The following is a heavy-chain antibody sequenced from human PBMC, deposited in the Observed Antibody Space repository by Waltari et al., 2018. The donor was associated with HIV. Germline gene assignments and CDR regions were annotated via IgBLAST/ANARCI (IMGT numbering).Heavy chain of an antibody. V-gene: IGHV3-30*18. CDR3: AKDKDSTVTTIFYYYGMDV. Sequence: QVQLVESGGGVVQPGRSLRLSCAASGLTFSSYGMHWVRQAPGKGVEWVAVISKEVSNKDYADSVKGRFTISRDNSKNKLYLQMSSLRAEDTAVYYCAKDKDSTVTTIFYYYGMDVWGQGTTVTVSS. CDR1: GLTFSSYG. J-gene: IGHJ6*02. CDR2: ISKEVSNK. D-gene: IGHD4-17*01.